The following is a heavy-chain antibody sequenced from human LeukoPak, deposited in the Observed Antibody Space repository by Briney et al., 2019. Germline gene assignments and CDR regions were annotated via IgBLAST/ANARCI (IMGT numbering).Heavy chain of an antibody. V-gene: IGHV4-4*02. CDR3: ARDGTTVPSLDP. Sequence: TSGTLSLTCAVSGGSISGSNWWTWVRQSPGKGLEWIGEVHYSGRTNYNPSLKSRITMSVDKSKNLFSLKLTSVTAADTAVYYCARDGTTVPSLDPWGQGTLVTVSS. CDR2: VHYSGRT. D-gene: IGHD4-17*01. CDR1: GGSISGSNW. J-gene: IGHJ5*02.